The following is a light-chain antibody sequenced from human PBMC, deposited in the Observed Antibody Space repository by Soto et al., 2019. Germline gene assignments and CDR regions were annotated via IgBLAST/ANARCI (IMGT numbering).Light chain of an antibody. J-gene: IGKJ4*01. V-gene: IGKV3-20*01. CDR2: GAS. CDR3: QPLLT. CDR1: QSVSSSY. Sequence: EIVLTQSPGTLSLSPGERATLSCRASQSVSSSYLAWYQQKPGQAPRLLIYGASSRATGIPDRFSGSGSGTDFTLTISRLEPEDFAVYYCQPLLTFGGGTKVEIK.